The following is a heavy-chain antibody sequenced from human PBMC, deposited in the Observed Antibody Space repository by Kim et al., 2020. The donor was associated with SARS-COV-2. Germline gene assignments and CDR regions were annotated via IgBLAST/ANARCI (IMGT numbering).Heavy chain of an antibody. CDR3: ARGVGYCSSTSCYTGGHYYYYGMDV. Sequence: SETLSLTCTVSGGSISSYYWSWIRQPPGKGLEWIGYIYYSGSTNYNPSLKSRVTISVDTSKNQFSLKLSSVTAADTAVYYCARGVGYCSSTSCYTGGHYYYYGMDVWGQGTTVTVSS. CDR1: GGSISSYY. D-gene: IGHD2-2*02. V-gene: IGHV4-59*13. CDR2: IYYSGST. J-gene: IGHJ6*02.